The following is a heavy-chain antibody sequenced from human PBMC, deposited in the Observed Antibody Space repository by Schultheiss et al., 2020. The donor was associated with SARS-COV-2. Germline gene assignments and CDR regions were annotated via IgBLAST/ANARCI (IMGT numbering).Heavy chain of an antibody. Sequence: GESLKISCAASGFTFSTYAMSWLRQAPGQGLEWVSGISGSGGSTYYADSVKGRFTISRDNSKHALYLQMSSLRAEDTAIYFCAKDDMAAGGAFYYLYGVDVWGQGTTVTVSS. D-gene: IGHD2-21*01. CDR2: ISGSGGST. V-gene: IGHV3-23*01. J-gene: IGHJ6*02. CDR3: AKDDMAAGGAFYYLYGVDV. CDR1: GFTFSTYA.